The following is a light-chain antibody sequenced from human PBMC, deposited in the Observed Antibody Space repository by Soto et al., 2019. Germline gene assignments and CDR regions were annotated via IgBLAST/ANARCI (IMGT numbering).Light chain of an antibody. CDR2: GAS. J-gene: IGKJ2*01. CDR1: QSVGSN. CDR3: QQYNHWPYT. V-gene: IGKV3-15*01. Sequence: ETVMTQSPGTLSVSPGERATLSCRASQSVGSNLAWLQQKPGQAPRLLIYGASTRATGIPARFSGSGSGPEFTLTISSLQSADSAVYYCQQYNHWPYTFGQGTKLEIK.